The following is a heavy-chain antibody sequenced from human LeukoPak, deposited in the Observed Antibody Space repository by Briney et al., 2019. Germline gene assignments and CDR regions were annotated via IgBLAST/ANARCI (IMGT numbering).Heavy chain of an antibody. D-gene: IGHD2-2*01. CDR2: ISYDGSNQ. CDR1: GFTFSIYV. V-gene: IGHV3-30-3*01. Sequence: GGSLRLSCGVSGFTFSIYVMHWVRQAPGKGLEWVAIISYDGSNQYYADSVTGRFTFSRDNSKNTLYLQMNSLRAEDTAVYYCARDMRDIVVVPAVRGPDYWGQGTLVTVSS. J-gene: IGHJ4*01. CDR3: ARDMRDIVVVPAVRGPDY.